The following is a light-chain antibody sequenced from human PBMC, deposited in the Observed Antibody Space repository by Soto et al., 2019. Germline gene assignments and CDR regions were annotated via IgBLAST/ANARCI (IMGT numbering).Light chain of an antibody. CDR2: ATS. Sequence: DIVWTQSPATLSLSPGERATLSCKTRQRVSDYLAWFKQKPGQAHKLLIYATSNRAPCAPASFSGSGYGTNFTLIISSLEPEDYAVYYCQQRHDWPRLTFGGGTKVEI. V-gene: IGKV3-11*01. J-gene: IGKJ4*01. CDR1: QRVSDY. CDR3: QQRHDWPRLT.